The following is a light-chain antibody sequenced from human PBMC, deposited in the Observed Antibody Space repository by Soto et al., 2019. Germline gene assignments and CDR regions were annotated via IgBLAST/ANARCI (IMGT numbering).Light chain of an antibody. V-gene: IGLV1-44*01. Sequence: QAVVTQPPSASGTPGQRVTISCSGSSSNIRSNSVNWYQQVPGTAPKLLIYSTNQRPSGVPDRFSGSKSDTSASLAISGLQSEDEADYYCAAWDDSLNGEVVFGGGTKLTVL. CDR1: SSNIRSNS. CDR3: AAWDDSLNGEVV. CDR2: STN. J-gene: IGLJ2*01.